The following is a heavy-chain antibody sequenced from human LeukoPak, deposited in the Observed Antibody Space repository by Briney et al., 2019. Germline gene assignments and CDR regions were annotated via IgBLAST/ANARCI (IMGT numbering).Heavy chain of an antibody. CDR1: GPSFTNYA. Sequence: PGGSLRLSCEASGPSFTNYAMMWVRQAPGKGLQWISTLTGYGGAYYADSGEGRFIISRDISKNTMFLQMYSLRAEGTAVYYCAKGAAAGKVDWFDPWGQGTLVTVSS. V-gene: IGHV3-23*01. D-gene: IGHD6-13*01. CDR3: AKGAAAGKVDWFDP. CDR2: LTGYGGA. J-gene: IGHJ5*02.